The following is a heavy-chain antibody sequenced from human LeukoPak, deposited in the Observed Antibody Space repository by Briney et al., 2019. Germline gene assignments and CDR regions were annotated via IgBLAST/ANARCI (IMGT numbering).Heavy chain of an antibody. V-gene: IGHV3-21*01. CDR3: ARDAGITWFEELLPSDY. J-gene: IGHJ4*02. CDR1: GFTFSSYS. D-gene: IGHD3-10*01. CDR2: ISSSSSYI. Sequence: PGGSLRLSCAASGFTFSSYSMNWVRQAPGKGLEWVSSISSSSSYIYYADSVKGRFTISRDNAKNSLYLQMNSLRAEDTAAYYCARDAGITWFEELLPSDYWGQGTLVTVSS.